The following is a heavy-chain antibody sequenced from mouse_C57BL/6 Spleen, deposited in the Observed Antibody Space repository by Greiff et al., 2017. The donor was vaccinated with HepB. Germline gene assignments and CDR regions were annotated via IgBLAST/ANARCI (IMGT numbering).Heavy chain of an antibody. CDR2: INPNNGGT. CDR1: GYTFTDYY. D-gene: IGHD1-1*01. J-gene: IGHJ4*01. Sequence: EVQLQQSGPELVKPGASVKISCKASGYTFTDYYMNWVKQSHGKSLEWIGDINPNNGGTSYNQKFKGKATLTVDKSSSTAYMELRSLTSEDSAVYYCAKSYYGSRKGAMDYWGQGTSVTVSS. CDR3: AKSYYGSRKGAMDY. V-gene: IGHV1-26*01.